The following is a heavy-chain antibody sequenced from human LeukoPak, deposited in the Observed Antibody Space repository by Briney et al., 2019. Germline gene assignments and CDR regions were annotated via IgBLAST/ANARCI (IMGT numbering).Heavy chain of an antibody. Sequence: SETLSLTRTVSGGSISSYYWSWIRQPPGKGLDWIGYIFFSGSTIYNPSLKSRVTMSVDTSKNQFSLKLSYVTAADAAVYYCARVDVFGVVSSDYYYYYMDVWGKGTTVTVSS. D-gene: IGHD3-3*01. V-gene: IGHV4-59*12. CDR3: ARVDVFGVVSSDYYYYYMDV. CDR2: IFFSGST. J-gene: IGHJ6*03. CDR1: GGSISSYY.